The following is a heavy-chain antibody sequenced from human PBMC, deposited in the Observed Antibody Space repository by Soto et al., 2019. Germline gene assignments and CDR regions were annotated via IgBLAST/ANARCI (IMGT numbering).Heavy chain of an antibody. V-gene: IGHV4-34*01. D-gene: IGHD3-10*01. Sequence: QVHLQQWGTGLLKPSETLSLTCVVYGGSLTDYWWTWIRQTPGKGLEWIGEINHIGHSNYNPSLKSRVTISLDTSQNQFSLKLTSVTAADTAVYYCARDFGAGAHFDHWGQGSLVIVSS. CDR3: ARDFGAGAHFDH. CDR2: INHIGHS. CDR1: GGSLTDYW. J-gene: IGHJ4*02.